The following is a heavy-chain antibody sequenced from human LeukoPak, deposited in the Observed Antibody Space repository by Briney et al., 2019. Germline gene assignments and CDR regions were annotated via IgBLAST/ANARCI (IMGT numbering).Heavy chain of an antibody. Sequence: PGGFLRLSCAASGFTFSSYAMNWVRQAPGKGLHWVSVISGSGGSTYYADSVKGRFTVSRDNSKITLYLQMNSLRAEDTALYYCAKEPYGRSGFDFDYWGQGTLVTVSS. CDR1: GFTFSSYA. CDR3: AKEPYGRSGFDFDY. V-gene: IGHV3-23*01. J-gene: IGHJ4*02. D-gene: IGHD3-10*01. CDR2: ISGSGGST.